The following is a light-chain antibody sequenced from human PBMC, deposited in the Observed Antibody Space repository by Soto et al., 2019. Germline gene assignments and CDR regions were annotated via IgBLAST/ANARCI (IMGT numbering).Light chain of an antibody. Sequence: DIQMTQSPSSLSASVGDRVTTTFRASQGISNYLAWYQQKPGKVPKLLIYAASTLQSGVPSRFSGGGSGTDFTLTISSLQPEDVATYYCHKYNSALTFGQGTRLEI. CDR3: HKYNSALT. CDR1: QGISNY. V-gene: IGKV1-27*01. J-gene: IGKJ5*01. CDR2: AAS.